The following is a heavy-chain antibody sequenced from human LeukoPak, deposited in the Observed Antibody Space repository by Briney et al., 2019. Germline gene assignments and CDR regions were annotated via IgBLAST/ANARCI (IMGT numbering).Heavy chain of an antibody. CDR3: ARDRISMTTVTTADY. J-gene: IGHJ4*02. CDR2: INPNSGGT. CDR1: GYTFTGYY. Sequence: ASVKVSCKASGYTFTGYYMHWVRQAPGQGLECMGWINPNSGGTNYAQKFQGRVTMTRDTSISTAYMELSRLRSDDTAVYYCARDRISMTTVTTADYWGQGTLVTVSS. D-gene: IGHD4-17*01. V-gene: IGHV1-2*02.